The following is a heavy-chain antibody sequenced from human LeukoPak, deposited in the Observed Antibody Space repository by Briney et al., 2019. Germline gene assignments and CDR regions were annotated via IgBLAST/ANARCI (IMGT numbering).Heavy chain of an antibody. CDR3: ARGYCSGGSCYDY. Sequence: PGGSLSLSCAASGFTFSSYAMHWVRQARGKGLVCVALISYDGSNKYYADSVKGRFTISRDNSKNTLYLQMNSMRAEDTAVYYCARGYCSGGSCYDYWGQGTLVTVSS. CDR2: ISYDGSNK. J-gene: IGHJ4*02. CDR1: GFTFSSYA. V-gene: IGHV3-30-3*01. D-gene: IGHD2-15*01.